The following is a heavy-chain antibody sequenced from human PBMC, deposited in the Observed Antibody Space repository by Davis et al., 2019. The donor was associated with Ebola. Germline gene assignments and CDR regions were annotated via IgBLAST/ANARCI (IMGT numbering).Heavy chain of an antibody. CDR3: AREGTIISEWFYYYGMDV. D-gene: IGHD3-3*01. CDR1: GFTFSSYS. V-gene: IGHV3-48*02. Sequence: GGSLRLSCAASGFTFSSYSMNWVRQAPGKGLEWVSYISSSSSTIYYADSVKGRFTISRDNAKNSLYLQMNSLRDEDTAVYYCAREGTIISEWFYYYGMDVWGKGTTVTVSS. CDR2: ISSSSSTI. J-gene: IGHJ6*04.